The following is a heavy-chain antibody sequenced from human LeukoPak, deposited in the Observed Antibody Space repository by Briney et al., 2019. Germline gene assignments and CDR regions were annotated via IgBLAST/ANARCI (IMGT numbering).Heavy chain of an antibody. CDR3: LGYCSGGNCYSGGY. Sequence: GGSLSLSCAASGFIFSSYAMSWVRQAPGKGLEWVSAISGSGGSTYYADSVQGRFTISRDNSKNTQSLQMNILRAEDTAVYYCLGYCSGGNCYSGGYWGQGTLVTVSS. CDR2: ISGSGGST. J-gene: IGHJ4*02. CDR1: GFIFSSYA. D-gene: IGHD2-15*01. V-gene: IGHV3-23*01.